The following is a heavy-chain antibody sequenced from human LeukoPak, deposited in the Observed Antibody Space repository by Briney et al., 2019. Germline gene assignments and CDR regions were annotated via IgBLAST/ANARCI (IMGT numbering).Heavy chain of an antibody. Sequence: GESLKISCKGSGYSFTSYWLGWVRQMPGKGLEWMGIIYPGDSDTTYSPSFQGQVTISADKSISTAYLQWSSLKASDTAMYYCARAIIPNYYYYGMDVWGQGTTVTVSS. CDR2: IYPGDSDT. CDR1: GYSFTSYW. CDR3: ARAIIPNYYYYGMDV. J-gene: IGHJ6*02. D-gene: IGHD5-12*01. V-gene: IGHV5-51*01.